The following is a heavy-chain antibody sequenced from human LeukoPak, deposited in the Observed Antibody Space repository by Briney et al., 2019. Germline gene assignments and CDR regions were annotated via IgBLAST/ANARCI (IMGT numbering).Heavy chain of an antibody. D-gene: IGHD3-16*01. Sequence: SETLSLTCTVSGGSMNNGLYYWSWVRQPAGKGLEWIGRIFMSGANNYNPSLKSRATISIDTSKNQFSLRLASVTAADTAIYFCARDLARHRRYWYFDLWGRGTLVSVSS. V-gene: IGHV4-61*02. CDR2: IFMSGAN. J-gene: IGHJ2*01. CDR3: ARDLARHRRYWYFDL. CDR1: GGSMNNGLYY.